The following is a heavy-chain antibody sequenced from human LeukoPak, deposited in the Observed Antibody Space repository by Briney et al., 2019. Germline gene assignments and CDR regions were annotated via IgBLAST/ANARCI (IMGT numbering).Heavy chain of an antibody. CDR3: ARHMGLGYSYGYPYFDY. D-gene: IGHD5-18*01. V-gene: IGHV4-59*08. Sequence: SETLSLTCTVSGGSISSYYWSWIRQLPAPGLDLNGSIYYSGSTNYNPSLKSRVTISVDTSKNQFSLKLSSVTAADTAVYYCARHMGLGYSYGYPYFDYWGQGTLVTVSS. CDR2: IYYSGST. J-gene: IGHJ4*02. CDR1: GGSISSYY.